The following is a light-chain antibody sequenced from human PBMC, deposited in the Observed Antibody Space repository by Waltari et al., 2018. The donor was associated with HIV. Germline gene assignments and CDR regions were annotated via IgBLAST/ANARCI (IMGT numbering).Light chain of an antibody. CDR2: WAS. Sequence: DIVMTQSPDSLAVSLGERATINCKSSQSVLYSSNNKNYLAWYQHKPGQPPKLLIYWASTRESVVPDRFSGSGSGTDFTLTISSLQAEDVAVYYCQQYYSTLALTFGGGTKVEIK. CDR1: QSVLYSSNNKNY. J-gene: IGKJ4*01. CDR3: QQYYSTLALT. V-gene: IGKV4-1*01.